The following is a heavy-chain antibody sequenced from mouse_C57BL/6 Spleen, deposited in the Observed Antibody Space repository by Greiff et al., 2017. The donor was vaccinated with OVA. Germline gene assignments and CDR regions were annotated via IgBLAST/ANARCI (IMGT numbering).Heavy chain of an antibody. V-gene: IGHV1-82*01. Sequence: VQLQQSGPELVKPGASVKISCKASGSAFSSSWMNWVKQRPGKGLEWIGRIYPGDGDTNYNGKFKGKATLTADKSSSTAYMQLSSLTSEDSAVYFCARDSSGPFAYWGQGTLVTVSA. CDR1: GSAFSSSW. J-gene: IGHJ3*01. CDR2: IYPGDGDT. D-gene: IGHD3-2*02. CDR3: ARDSSGPFAY.